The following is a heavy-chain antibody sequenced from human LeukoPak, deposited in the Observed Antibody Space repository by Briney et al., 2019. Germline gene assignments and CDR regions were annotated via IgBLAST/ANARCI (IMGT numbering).Heavy chain of an antibody. CDR1: GYTFTNYY. CDR2: INPSGGST. D-gene: IGHD3-22*01. V-gene: IGHV1-46*03. CDR3: ARQYYYDSSGYFLRPDAFDI. Sequence: ALVKVSCKASGYTFTNYYIHWVRQAPGQGLEWMGIINPSGGSTTYAQNFQGRVTMTRDTSKSTVNMDMRRLRSEDTAVYYCARQYYYDSSGYFLRPDAFDIWGQGTMVTVSS. J-gene: IGHJ3*02.